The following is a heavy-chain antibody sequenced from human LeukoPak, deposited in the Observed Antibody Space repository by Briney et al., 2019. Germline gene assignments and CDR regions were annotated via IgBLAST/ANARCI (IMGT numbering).Heavy chain of an antibody. Sequence: ASVKVSCKASGGTFSSYAISWVRQAPGQGLEWMGGIIPIFGTANYAQKFQGRVTITADESTSTAYMVLSSLRSEDTAVYYCASEGKWEPGYFDYWGQGTLVTVSS. CDR1: GGTFSSYA. J-gene: IGHJ4*02. CDR3: ASEGKWEPGYFDY. D-gene: IGHD1-26*01. CDR2: IIPIFGTA. V-gene: IGHV1-69*13.